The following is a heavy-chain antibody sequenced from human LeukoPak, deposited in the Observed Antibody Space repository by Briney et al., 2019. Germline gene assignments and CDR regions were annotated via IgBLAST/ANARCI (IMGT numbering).Heavy chain of an antibody. CDR3: ANELPGIAAAGRSPLDY. V-gene: IGHV3-23*01. D-gene: IGHD6-13*01. Sequence: PGGSLRLSCAASGFTFSSYAMSWVRQAPGKGLEWVSAISGSGGSTYYADSVKGRFTISRDNSKNTLYLQMNSLRAEDTAVYYCANELPGIAAAGRSPLDYWGQGTLVTVSS. CDR2: ISGSGGST. J-gene: IGHJ4*02. CDR1: GFTFSSYA.